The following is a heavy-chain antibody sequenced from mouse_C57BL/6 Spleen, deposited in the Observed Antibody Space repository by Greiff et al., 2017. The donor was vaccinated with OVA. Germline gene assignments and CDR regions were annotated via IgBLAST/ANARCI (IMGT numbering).Heavy chain of an antibody. CDR1: GYTFTSYW. J-gene: IGHJ2*01. CDR2: IHPNSGST. V-gene: IGHV1-64*01. Sequence: VKLQQPGAELVKPGASVKLSCKASGYTFTSYWMHWVKQRPGQGLEWIGMIHPNSGSTNYNEKFKSKATLTVDKSSSTAYMQLSSLTSEDSAVYYCARSKTGDYFDYWGQGTTLTVSS. CDR3: ARSKTGDYFDY. D-gene: IGHD4-1*01.